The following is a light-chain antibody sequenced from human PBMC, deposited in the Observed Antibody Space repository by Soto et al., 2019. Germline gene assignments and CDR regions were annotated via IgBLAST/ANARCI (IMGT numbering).Light chain of an antibody. Sequence: QAVVTQEPSLTVSPGETVTVTCGSSTGTVTSGHFPYWFQQKPGQAPRTLIYDTNNKYSWTPARFSGSLHGGKAALTLSGARPEDEADYYCLIYYRNIVVFGGGTQLTVL. CDR3: LIYYRNIVV. V-gene: IGLV7-46*01. CDR1: TGTVTSGHF. CDR2: DTN. J-gene: IGLJ2*01.